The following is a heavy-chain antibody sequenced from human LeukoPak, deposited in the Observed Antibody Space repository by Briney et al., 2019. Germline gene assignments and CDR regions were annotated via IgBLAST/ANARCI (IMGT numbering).Heavy chain of an antibody. J-gene: IGHJ4*02. Sequence: GGSLRLSCAASGFTFSSYSMNWVRQAPGKGLEWVSSISSSSSYIYYADSVKGRFTISRDNAKNSLYLQINSLRAEDTAVYYCARWRSSPQYYFDYWGQGTLVTVSS. CDR2: ISSSSSYI. CDR1: GFTFSSYS. CDR3: ARWRSSPQYYFDY. V-gene: IGHV3-21*01. D-gene: IGHD6-13*01.